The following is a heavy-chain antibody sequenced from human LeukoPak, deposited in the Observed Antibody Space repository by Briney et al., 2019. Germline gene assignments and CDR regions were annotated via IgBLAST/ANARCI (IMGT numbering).Heavy chain of an antibody. Sequence: GASVKVSCKASGYAFTGYYMQWVRQAPGQGLEWMGWINPNSGGTNYAQKFQGRVTMTRDTSISTAYMELSRLRSDDTAVYYCARVGYYYDSSGYLPSWGQGTLVTVSS. CDR2: INPNSGGT. D-gene: IGHD3-22*01. V-gene: IGHV1-2*02. J-gene: IGHJ4*02. CDR1: GYAFTGYY. CDR3: ARVGYYYDSSGYLPS.